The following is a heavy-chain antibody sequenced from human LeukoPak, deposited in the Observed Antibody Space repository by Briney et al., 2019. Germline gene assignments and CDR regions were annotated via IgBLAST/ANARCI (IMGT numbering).Heavy chain of an antibody. CDR2: TWGGDDKT. V-gene: IGHV3-23*01. D-gene: IGHD2-15*01. CDR1: GFTFSNYA. J-gene: IGHJ5*02. Sequence: AGSLRLSCVASGFTFSNYAMTWVRQAPGKGLELVAGTWGGDDKTVYGDAVKGRFTISRDNSKNTLYLQMNSLRADDTAVYYCAKTQGYYDAWGQGALVTVSS. CDR3: AKTQGYYDA.